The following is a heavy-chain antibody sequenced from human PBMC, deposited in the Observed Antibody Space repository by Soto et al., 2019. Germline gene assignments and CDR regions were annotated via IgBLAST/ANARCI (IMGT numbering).Heavy chain of an antibody. CDR3: ARDRYGDYVFVF. CDR2: IYHSGST. D-gene: IGHD4-17*01. J-gene: IGHJ4*02. V-gene: IGHV4-30-2*01. Sequence: PSETLSLTCAVSGGSISSGGYSWSWIRLPPGKGLEWIGYIYHSGSTNYNPSLKSRVTISVDTSKNQFSLKLSSVTAADTAVYYCARDRYGDYVFVFWGQGTLVTISS. CDR1: GGSISSGGYS.